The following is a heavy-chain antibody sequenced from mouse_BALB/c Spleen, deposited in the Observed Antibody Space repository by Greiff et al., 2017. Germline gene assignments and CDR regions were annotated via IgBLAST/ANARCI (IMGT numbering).Heavy chain of an antibody. V-gene: IGHV5-17*02. CDR1: GFTFSSFG. D-gene: IGHD3-1*01. CDR3: ARQLGLLDY. Sequence: EVKLEESGGGLVQPGGSRKLSCAASGFTFSSFGMHWVRQAPEKGLEWVAYISSGSSTIYYADTVKGRFTISRDNPKNTLFLQMTSLRSEDTAMYYCARQLGLLDYWGQGTTLTVSS. CDR2: ISSGSSTI. J-gene: IGHJ2*01.